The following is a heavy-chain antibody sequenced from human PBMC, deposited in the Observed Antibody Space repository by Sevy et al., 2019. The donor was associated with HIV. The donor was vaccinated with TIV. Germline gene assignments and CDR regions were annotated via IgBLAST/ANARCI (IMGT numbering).Heavy chain of an antibody. D-gene: IGHD6-13*01. J-gene: IGHJ3*02. CDR2: ISYDGSNK. V-gene: IGHV3-30-3*01. Sequence: GGSLRLSCAASGFTFSSYAMHWVRQAPGKGLEWVVVISYDGSNKYYADSVKGRFTISRDNSKNTLYLQMNSLRAEDTAVYYCARDAAAADKYAFDIWGQGTMVTVSS. CDR1: GFTFSSYA. CDR3: ARDAAAADKYAFDI.